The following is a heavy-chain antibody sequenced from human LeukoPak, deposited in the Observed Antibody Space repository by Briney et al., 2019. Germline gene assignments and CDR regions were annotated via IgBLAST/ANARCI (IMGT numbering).Heavy chain of an antibody. Sequence: GGSLRFSGAASGLTFSSYDMHWIRKGPGKGLEWVSGIGATGDTYYAGSVKGRFTMSRENARKSVYLQMGSLSAEDTAVYFCVLGAYWNDDKNAFHIWGPGTMVTVSS. D-gene: IGHD1-1*01. CDR2: IGATGDT. CDR1: GLTFSSYD. V-gene: IGHV3-13*01. CDR3: VLGAYWNDDKNAFHI. J-gene: IGHJ3*02.